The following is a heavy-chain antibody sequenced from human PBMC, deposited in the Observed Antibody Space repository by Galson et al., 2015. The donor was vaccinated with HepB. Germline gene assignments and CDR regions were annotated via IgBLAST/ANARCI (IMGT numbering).Heavy chain of an antibody. Sequence: SLRLSCAASGFTFSSSWMSWVRQAPGKGLEWVANIRPDGSEGYYVDSVGGRFIISRDNAKNALYLQMNSLSAEDTAVYYCARGQYWGQGTLVTVSS. CDR2: IRPDGSEG. J-gene: IGHJ4*02. V-gene: IGHV3-7*04. CDR3: ARGQY. CDR1: GFTFSSSW.